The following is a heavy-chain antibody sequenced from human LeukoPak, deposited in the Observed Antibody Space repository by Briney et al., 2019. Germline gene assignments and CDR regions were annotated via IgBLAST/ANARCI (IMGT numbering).Heavy chain of an antibody. CDR1: GDSISSSSYN. Sequence: SETLSLTCTVCGDSISSSSYNWGWIRQSPGKGLEWIGTIYYSGGTYYNPSLKSRVTISVDTSKNQFSLKLSSVTAADTAVYYCARVWGDYGDYLFDYWGQRTLVTVSS. V-gene: IGHV4-39*07. D-gene: IGHD4-17*01. J-gene: IGHJ4*02. CDR3: ARVWGDYGDYLFDY. CDR2: IYYSGGT.